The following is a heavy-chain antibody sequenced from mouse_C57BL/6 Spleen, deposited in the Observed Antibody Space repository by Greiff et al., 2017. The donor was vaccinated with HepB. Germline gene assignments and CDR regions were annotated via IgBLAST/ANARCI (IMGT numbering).Heavy chain of an antibody. D-gene: IGHD4-1*01. CDR1: GYSITSDY. CDR2: ISYSGNT. CDR3: ARGKTGYFDY. V-gene: IGHV3-8*01. Sequence: DVQLVESGPGLAKPSQTLSLTCSVTGYSITSDYWNWIRKFPGNKLEYIGYISYSGNTYYNPSLKSRISITRDTAKNQYYLQLNSVTTEDTATYYCARGKTGYFDYWGQGTTLTVSS. J-gene: IGHJ2*01.